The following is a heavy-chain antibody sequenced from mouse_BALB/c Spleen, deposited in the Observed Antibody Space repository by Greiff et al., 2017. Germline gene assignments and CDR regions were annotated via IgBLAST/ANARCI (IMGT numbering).Heavy chain of an antibody. J-gene: IGHJ1*01. CDR1: GYSITSDYA. V-gene: IGHV3-2*02. CDR2: ISYSGST. D-gene: IGHD3-3*01. Sequence: EVMLVESGPGLVKPSQSLSLTCTVTGYSITSDYAWNWIRQFPGNKLEWMGYISYSGSTSYNPSLKSRISITRDTSKNQFFLQLNSVTTEDTATYYCARGTSYFDVWGAGTTVTVSS. CDR3: ARGTSYFDV.